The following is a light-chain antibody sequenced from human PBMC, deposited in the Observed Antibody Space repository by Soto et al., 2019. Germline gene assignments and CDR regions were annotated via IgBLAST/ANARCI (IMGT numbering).Light chain of an antibody. Sequence: VNQFPSSLSSKKKDSVTITCRASQSIMNDLNWYQQRPGKPPKILRYTTSNLERGVPSRFSGSGSGTDFTLTINNLQPEDVITDICQQGFCRPQTFGLGTIV. CDR1: QSIMND. CDR3: QQGFCRPQT. CDR2: TTS. J-gene: IGKJ1*01. V-gene: IGKV1-39*01.